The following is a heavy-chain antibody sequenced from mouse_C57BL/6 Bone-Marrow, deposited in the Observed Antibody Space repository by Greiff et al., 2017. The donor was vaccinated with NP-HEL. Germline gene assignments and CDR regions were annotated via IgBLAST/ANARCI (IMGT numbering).Heavy chain of an antibody. CDR2: IYPGDGDT. V-gene: IGHV1-82*01. CDR3: ARSDSSGLRGDY. CDR1: GYAFSSSW. J-gene: IGHJ2*01. D-gene: IGHD3-2*02. Sequence: VQLQQSGPELVKPGASVKISCKASGYAFSSSWMNWVKQRPGKGLEWIGRIYPGDGDTNYNGKFKGKATLTADKSSSTAYMQLSSLTSEDSAVYFCARSDSSGLRGDYWGQGTTLTVSS.